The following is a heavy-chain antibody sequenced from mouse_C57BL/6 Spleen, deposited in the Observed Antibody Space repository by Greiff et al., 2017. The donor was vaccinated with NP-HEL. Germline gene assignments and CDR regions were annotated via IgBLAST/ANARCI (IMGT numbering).Heavy chain of an antibody. CDR3: ARGNYYGSSFYYAMDY. CDR1: GYTFTSYG. CDR2: IYPRSGNT. Sequence: QVQLKQSGAELARPGASVKLSCKASGYTFTSYGISWVKQRTGQGLEWIGEIYPRSGNTYYNEKFKGKATLTADKSSSTAYMELRSLTSEDSAVYFCARGNYYGSSFYYAMDYWGQGTSVTVSS. J-gene: IGHJ4*01. V-gene: IGHV1-81*01. D-gene: IGHD1-1*01.